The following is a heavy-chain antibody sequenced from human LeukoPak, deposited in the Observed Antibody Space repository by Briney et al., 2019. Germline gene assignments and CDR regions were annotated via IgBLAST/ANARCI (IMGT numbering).Heavy chain of an antibody. V-gene: IGHV3-23*01. CDR3: ARGGYSSSWYHFDY. CDR1: GFTFSSYA. J-gene: IGHJ4*02. CDR2: ISGSGGST. Sequence: GGSLRLSCAASGFTFSSYAMSWVRQAPGKGLEWVSAISGSGGSTYYADSVKGRFTISRDNSKNTLFLQMNSLRAEDTAVYYCARGGYSSSWYHFDYWGQGTLVTVSS. D-gene: IGHD6-13*01.